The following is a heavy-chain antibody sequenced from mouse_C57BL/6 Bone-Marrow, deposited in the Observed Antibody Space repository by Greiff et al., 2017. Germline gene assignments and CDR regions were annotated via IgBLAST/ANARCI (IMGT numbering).Heavy chain of an antibody. J-gene: IGHJ2*01. CDR3: ARVTARFYYFDY. Sequence: QVQLKQPGAELVKPGASVKLSCKASGYTFTSYWMHWVKQRPGQGLEWIGMIHPNSGSTNYNEKFKSKATLTADKSSSTAYMQLSSLTSEDSAVYCCARVTARFYYFDYWGQGTTLTVSS. V-gene: IGHV1-64*01. CDR2: IHPNSGST. CDR1: GYTFTSYW. D-gene: IGHD2-12*01.